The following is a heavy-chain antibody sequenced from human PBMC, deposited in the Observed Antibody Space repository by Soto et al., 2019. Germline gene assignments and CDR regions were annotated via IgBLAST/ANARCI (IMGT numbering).Heavy chain of an antibody. CDR3: VRAGASGFGMDV. Sequence: PSGTLYLTCKVLGGPIRSNYWSWIPQPAGKALEWIGRIYTSGTTNYNPSLRSRATMLIDTSKNQFSLILSTVTAADTGVYYCVRAGASGFGMDVWGQGTTVTVSS. J-gene: IGHJ6*02. V-gene: IGHV4-4*07. CDR1: GGPIRSNY. CDR2: IYTSGTT. D-gene: IGHD1-26*01.